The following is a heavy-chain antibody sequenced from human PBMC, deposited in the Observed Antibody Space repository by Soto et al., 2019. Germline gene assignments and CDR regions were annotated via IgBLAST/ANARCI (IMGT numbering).Heavy chain of an antibody. V-gene: IGHV4-39*01. CDR3: ATTRGLAVGGSFDY. CDR2: FYDGNT. J-gene: IGHJ4*02. D-gene: IGHD3-10*01. CDR1: GGSITRRSSY. Sequence: PSETLSLTCIVSGGSITRRSSYWAWIRQPPGKGLEWVGTFYDGNTYHNPSLRSRITIAVDTSKNQFSLKLNSVAAAGTAFYYCATTRGLAVGGSFDYWGQGVLVTVSS.